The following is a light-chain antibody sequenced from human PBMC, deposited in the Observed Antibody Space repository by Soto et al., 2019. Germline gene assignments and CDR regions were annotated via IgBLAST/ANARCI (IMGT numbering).Light chain of an antibody. Sequence: EIVLTQSPATLSLSPGERATLSCRASQSVSSYLAWYQQKPGQAPRLLIYDASNRATGIPARFSGSGSGTDFTLTISSLEPEDFAVYYCQQRSNWLVYTFGQGTKVDIK. CDR2: DAS. V-gene: IGKV3-11*01. CDR1: QSVSSY. CDR3: QQRSNWLVYT. J-gene: IGKJ2*01.